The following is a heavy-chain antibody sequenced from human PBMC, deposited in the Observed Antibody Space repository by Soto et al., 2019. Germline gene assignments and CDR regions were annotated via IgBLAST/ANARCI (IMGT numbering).Heavy chain of an antibody. J-gene: IGHJ1*01. D-gene: IGHD6-25*01. CDR3: PTVDWYRDSSGASAY. V-gene: IGHV1-18*01. CDR2: ISAYNGNT. Sequence: WKACGYGIASSGSWWVRQSNRKGLEWMGWISAYNGNTNYAQKLQGRVTMTTDTSPSTAYMPLRSLPSDDTAVFYCPTVDWYRDSSGASAYWGKRSPVPGFS. CDR1: GYGIASSG.